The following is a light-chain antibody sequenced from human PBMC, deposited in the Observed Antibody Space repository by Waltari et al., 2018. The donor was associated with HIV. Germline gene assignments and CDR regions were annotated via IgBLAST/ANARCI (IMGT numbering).Light chain of an antibody. J-gene: IGLJ3*02. CDR3: ASWDDSLSGWV. V-gene: IGLV1-47*01. CDR1: SSNIGGNY. CDR2: RNN. Sequence: QSVLTQPPSASGTPGQTVTISCSGSSSNIGGNYVYWYQRLPGTAPKLLIYRNNQRPSGVPDRFSCSKSGTSASLAISGLRSEDEADYYCASWDDSLSGWVFGGGTKVTVL.